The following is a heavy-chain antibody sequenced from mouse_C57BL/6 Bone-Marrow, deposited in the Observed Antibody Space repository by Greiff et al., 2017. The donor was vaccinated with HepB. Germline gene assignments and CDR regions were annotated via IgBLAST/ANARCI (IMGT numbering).Heavy chain of an antibody. CDR1: GYTFTSYW. V-gene: IGHV1-64*01. CDR3: ARYSWERRYFDY. J-gene: IGHJ2*01. CDR2: IHPNSGST. D-gene: IGHD4-1*01. Sequence: QVQLQQPGAELVKPGASVKLSCKASGYTFTSYWMHWVKQRPGQGLEWIGMIHPNSGSTNYNEKFKSKATLTVDKSSSTAYMQLSSLTSEDSAVYYCARYSWERRYFDYWGQGTTLTVSS.